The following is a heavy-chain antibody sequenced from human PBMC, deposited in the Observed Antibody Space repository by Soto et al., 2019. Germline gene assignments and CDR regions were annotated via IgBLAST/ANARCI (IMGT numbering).Heavy chain of an antibody. CDR1: GFTVSSNY. V-gene: IGHV3-66*01. CDR3: AREYESSGYYRFAFVI. D-gene: IGHD3-22*01. CDR2: IYSGGST. J-gene: IGHJ3*02. Sequence: EVQLVESGGGLVQPGGSLRLSCAASGFTVSSNYMSWVRQAPGKGLEWVSVIYSGGSTYYADSVKGRFTISRDNSKNTLYLQMNSLRAEDTAVYYCAREYESSGYYRFAFVIWGQGTMVTVSS.